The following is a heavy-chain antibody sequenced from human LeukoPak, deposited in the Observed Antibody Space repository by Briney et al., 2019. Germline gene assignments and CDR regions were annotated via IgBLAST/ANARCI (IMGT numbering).Heavy chain of an antibody. CDR3: ARAGPPCGRTKLVLFDY. Sequence: ASVKVSCKASGYTFTGYYMHWVRQAPGQGLEWMGWINPNSGGTNYAQKFQGRVTMTRDTSISTAYMELSRLRSDDTAVYYCARAGPPCGRTKLVLFDYWGQGTLVTVSS. CDR1: GYTFTGYY. D-gene: IGHD3-9*01. CDR2: INPNSGGT. V-gene: IGHV1-2*02. J-gene: IGHJ4*02.